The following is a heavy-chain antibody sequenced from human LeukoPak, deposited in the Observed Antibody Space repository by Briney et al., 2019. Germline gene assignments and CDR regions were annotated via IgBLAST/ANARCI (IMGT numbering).Heavy chain of an antibody. J-gene: IGHJ4*02. D-gene: IGHD5-18*01. Sequence: SGGSLRLSCAASGFTFSSYSMNWVRQAPGKGLEWVSSISSSSSYIYYADSVKGRFTISRDNAKNSLYLQMNSLRAEDTAVYYCARDFGNVDTAMVRGRWGQGTLITVSS. V-gene: IGHV3-21*01. CDR1: GFTFSSYS. CDR3: ARDFGNVDTAMVRGR. CDR2: ISSSSSYI.